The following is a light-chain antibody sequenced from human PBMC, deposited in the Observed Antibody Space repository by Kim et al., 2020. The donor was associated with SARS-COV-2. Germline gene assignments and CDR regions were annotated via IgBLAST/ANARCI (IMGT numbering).Light chain of an antibody. V-gene: IGKV1-5*01. CDR1: QSINTW. J-gene: IGKJ1*01. CDR2: DAS. Sequence: SVGDRVTITGRASQSINTWLAWYQQKPGKAPNLLIYDASTLESGVPPRFSGSGSGTEFTLTISSLQRDDFATYYCQQYNAYSSWTFGQGTKVDIK. CDR3: QQYNAYSSWT.